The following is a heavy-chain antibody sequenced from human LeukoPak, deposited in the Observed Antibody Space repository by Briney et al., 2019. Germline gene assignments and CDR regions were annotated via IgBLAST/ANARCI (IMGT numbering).Heavy chain of an antibody. V-gene: IGHV1-8*03. D-gene: IGHD2-2*02. J-gene: IGHJ6*03. CDR2: MNPNSGNT. CDR3: ARGRCSSTSCYKSGYYYYYYMDV. Sequence: ASVKVSCKASGYTFTSYDINWVRQATGQGLEWMGWMNPNSGNTGYAQKFQGRVTITRNTSISTAYMELSSPRSEDTAVYYCARGRCSSTSCYKSGYYYYYYMDVWGKGTTVTVSS. CDR1: GYTFTSYD.